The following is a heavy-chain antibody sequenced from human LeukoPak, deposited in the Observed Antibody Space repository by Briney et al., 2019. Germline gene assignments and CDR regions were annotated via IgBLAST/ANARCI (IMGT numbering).Heavy chain of an antibody. V-gene: IGHV3-30-3*01. CDR3: ARDSSGWGGNNWFDP. CDR1: GFTLGVYT. J-gene: IGHJ5*02. CDR2: ISYDGSDK. D-gene: IGHD6-19*01. Sequence: GISLRLSCAASGFTLGVYTMHGVRQAPATGLEWVACISYDGSDKFYADSVKGRFTISRDNSKNTSYLEMNSLRDEDTAVYYCARDSSGWGGNNWFDPWGQGTLVTVSS.